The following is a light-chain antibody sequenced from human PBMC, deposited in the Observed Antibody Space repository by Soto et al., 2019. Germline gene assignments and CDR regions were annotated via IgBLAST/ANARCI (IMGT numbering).Light chain of an antibody. CDR1: SSDVGSYNL. V-gene: IGLV2-23*01. J-gene: IGLJ2*01. CDR3: CYGV. CDR2: EGS. Sequence: QSALTQPASVSGSPGQSITISCTGTSSDVGSYNLVSWYQQHPGKAPKLMIYEGSKRPSGVSNRFSGSKSGNTASLTISGLQAEDEADYYCCYGVFGGGTKLTVL.